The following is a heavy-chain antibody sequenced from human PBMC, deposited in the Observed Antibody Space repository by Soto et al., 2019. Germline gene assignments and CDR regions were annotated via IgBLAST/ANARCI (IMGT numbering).Heavy chain of an antibody. J-gene: IGHJ4*02. CDR3: ASSWFEELLLDY. CDR1: GFTFSSYS. Sequence: PGGSLRLSCAASGFTFSSYSMNWVRQAPGKGLEWVSSISSSSIYIYYADSVKGRFTISRDNAKNSLYLQMNSLRAEDTAVYYCASSWFEELLLDYWGQGTPVTVSS. V-gene: IGHV3-21*01. D-gene: IGHD3-10*01. CDR2: ISSSSIYI.